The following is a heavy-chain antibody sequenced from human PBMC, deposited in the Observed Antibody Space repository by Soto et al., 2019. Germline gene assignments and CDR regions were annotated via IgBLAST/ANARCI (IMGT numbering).Heavy chain of an antibody. CDR3: ARAPITMVRGVILGYFDY. J-gene: IGHJ4*02. Sequence: GGSLRLSCAASGFTFSSYAMHWVRQAPGKGLEWVAVISYDGSNKYYADSVKGRFTISRDNSKNTLYLQMNSLRAEDTAVYCCARAPITMVRGVILGYFDYWGQGTLVTVSS. CDR1: GFTFSSYA. CDR2: ISYDGSNK. V-gene: IGHV3-30-3*01. D-gene: IGHD3-10*01.